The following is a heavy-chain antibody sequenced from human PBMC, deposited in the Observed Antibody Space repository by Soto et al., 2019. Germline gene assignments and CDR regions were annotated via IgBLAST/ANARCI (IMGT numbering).Heavy chain of an antibody. J-gene: IGHJ4*02. CDR2: IYYSGST. Sequence: QVQLQESGPGLVKPSETLSLTCTVSGGSVSSGSYYWSWIRQPPGKGLEWIGYIYYSGSTNYNPSLNSRVTISADTSKNQFSLKLSSVTAADTAVYYCARDGDGYNYWGQGTLVTVSS. CDR3: ARDGDGYNY. V-gene: IGHV4-61*01. CDR1: GGSVSSGSYY. D-gene: IGHD5-12*01.